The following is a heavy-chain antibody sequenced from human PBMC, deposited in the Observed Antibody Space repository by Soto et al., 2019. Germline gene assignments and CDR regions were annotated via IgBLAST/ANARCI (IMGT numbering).Heavy chain of an antibody. CDR1: GVSLRTGGYS. J-gene: IGHJ4*02. Sequence: QLQLQESGSGLVKPSQTLSLTCAVSGVSLRTGGYSWSWIRQPPGKGLEWIGYISHSGSTYYNPPLQSRVTISVDTSKNQFSLKLISVTAADTALYYCARGLRWQAYFDFWGQGTLVTVAS. CDR3: ARGLRWQAYFDF. V-gene: IGHV4-30-2*01. CDR2: ISHSGST. D-gene: IGHD2-21*01.